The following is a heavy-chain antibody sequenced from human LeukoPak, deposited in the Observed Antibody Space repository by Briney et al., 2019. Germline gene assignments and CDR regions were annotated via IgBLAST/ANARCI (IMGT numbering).Heavy chain of an antibody. V-gene: IGHV3-30*03. D-gene: IGHD3-10*01. CDR2: ISYDGSNK. CDR1: GFTFSSYG. Sequence: GGSLRLSCAASGFTFSSYGMHWVRQAPGKGLEWVAVISYDGSNKYYADSVKGRFTISRDNAKNSLYLQMNSLRAEDTAVYYCARDPGGGYYYMDVWGKGTTVTVSS. J-gene: IGHJ6*03. CDR3: ARDPGGGYYYMDV.